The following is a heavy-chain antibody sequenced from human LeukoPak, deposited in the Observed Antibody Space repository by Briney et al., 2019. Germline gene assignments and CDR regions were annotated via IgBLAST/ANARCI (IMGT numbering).Heavy chain of an antibody. Sequence: PGGSLRLSCAASGFTFSGSAIHWVRQASGKGLEWVGRIRSKANSYATSSAASVKGRFTISSDDSKNTAYLQMSSLKTADTAVYYCTRDYGVLFDYWGQGTLVTVSS. D-gene: IGHD4-17*01. CDR2: IRSKANSYAT. CDR3: TRDYGVLFDY. J-gene: IGHJ4*02. CDR1: GFTFSGSA. V-gene: IGHV3-73*01.